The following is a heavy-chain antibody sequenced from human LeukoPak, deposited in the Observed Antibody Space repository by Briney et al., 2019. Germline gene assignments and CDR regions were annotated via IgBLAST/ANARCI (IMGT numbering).Heavy chain of an antibody. CDR2: ISGSGGST. CDR3: AKEGWIAVAGLLDY. Sequence: PGGSLRLSCAASGFTFSSYAMSWLRQAPGKGLDWVSAISGSGGSTYYADSVKGRFTISRDNSKNTLYLQMNSLRAEDTAVYYCAKEGWIAVAGLLDYWGQGTLVTVSS. V-gene: IGHV3-23*01. D-gene: IGHD6-19*01. J-gene: IGHJ4*02. CDR1: GFTFSSYA.